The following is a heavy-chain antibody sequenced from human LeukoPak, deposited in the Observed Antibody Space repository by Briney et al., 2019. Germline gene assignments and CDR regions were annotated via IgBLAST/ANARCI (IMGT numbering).Heavy chain of an antibody. Sequence: ASVKVSCKASGYTFTSYATHRVRQAPGQRLEWMGWINAGNGNTKYSQKFQGRVTITRDTSASTAYMELSSLRSEDTAVYYCAGRPHGSSGYYYPLDYWGQGTLVTVSS. CDR2: INAGNGNT. CDR1: GYTFTSYA. D-gene: IGHD3-22*01. V-gene: IGHV1-3*01. CDR3: AGRPHGSSGYYYPLDY. J-gene: IGHJ4*02.